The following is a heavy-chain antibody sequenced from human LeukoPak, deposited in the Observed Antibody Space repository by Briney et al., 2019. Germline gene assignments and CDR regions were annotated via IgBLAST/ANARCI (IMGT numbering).Heavy chain of an antibody. J-gene: IGHJ4*02. D-gene: IGHD1-1*01. CDR3: ARGLDVPYFDY. CDR1: GGSISSHY. Sequence: KPSETLSLTCTVSGGSISSHYWSWIRQPPAKGLEWIGYIYYSGSTNYNPSLKSRVTISVDTSKNQFSLKLSSVTAADTAVYYCARGLDVPYFDYWGQGTLVTVSS. V-gene: IGHV4-59*11. CDR2: IYYSGST.